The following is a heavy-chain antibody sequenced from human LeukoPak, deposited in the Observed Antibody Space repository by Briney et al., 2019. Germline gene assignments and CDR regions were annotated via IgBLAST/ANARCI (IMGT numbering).Heavy chain of an antibody. CDR1: GFTFSSSW. CDR3: ARDPGYESWSPFWGGMDV. V-gene: IGHV3-74*01. J-gene: IGHJ6*04. CDR2: ITRDGSST. Sequence: QPGGSLRLSCAACGFTFSSSWMHWVRQAPGKGLVWVSRITRDGSSTTYADSVKGRFTTSRDNAKNTLYLQMDSLRDDDTAVYYCARDPGYESWSPFWGGMDVWGNGTTVIVSS. D-gene: IGHD3-16*01.